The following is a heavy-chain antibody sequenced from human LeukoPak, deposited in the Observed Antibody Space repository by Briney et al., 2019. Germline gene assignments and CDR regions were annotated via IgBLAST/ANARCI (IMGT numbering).Heavy chain of an antibody. V-gene: IGHV4-39*01. CDR3: ARYVVYGSGKYYFDY. CDR2: INYSEST. Sequence: SETLSLTCTVSGGSVSSPTYYCTWIRQPPGKVLERIASINYSESTYYNPSLKSRVTISVDTSDNQFYLKLSSVSAAASVLYYCARYVVYGSGKYYFDYWGQGTLVTVSS. CDR1: GGSVSSPTYY. D-gene: IGHD3-10*01. J-gene: IGHJ4*02.